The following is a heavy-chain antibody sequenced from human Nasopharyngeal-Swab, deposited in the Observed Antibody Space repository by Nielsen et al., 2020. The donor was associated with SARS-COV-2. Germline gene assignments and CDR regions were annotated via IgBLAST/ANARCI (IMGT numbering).Heavy chain of an antibody. CDR1: GYTLTELS. V-gene: IGHV1-24*01. Sequence: ASVKVSCKVSGYTLTELSMHWVRQAPGKGLEWMGGFDPEDGETIYAQKSQGRVTMTEDTSTDTAYMELSSLRSEDTAVYYCATDSPYGSGSYHYYYYYGMDVWGQGTTVTVSS. CDR2: FDPEDGET. CDR3: ATDSPYGSGSYHYYYYYGMDV. J-gene: IGHJ6*02. D-gene: IGHD3-10*01.